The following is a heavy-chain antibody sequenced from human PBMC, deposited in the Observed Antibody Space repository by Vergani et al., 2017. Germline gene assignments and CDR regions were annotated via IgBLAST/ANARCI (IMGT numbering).Heavy chain of an antibody. CDR3: AKDGGIFGVVIASYNWFDP. J-gene: IGHJ5*02. V-gene: IGHV3-9*01. CDR1: GFTFDDYA. CDR2: ISWNSGSI. D-gene: IGHD3-3*01. Sequence: EVQLVESGGGLVQPGRSLRLSCAASGFTFDDYAMHWVRQAPGKGLEWVSGISWNSGSIGYADSVKGRFTISRDNAKNSLYLQMNSLRAEDTAVYYCAKDGGIFGVVIASYNWFDPWGQGTLVTVSS.